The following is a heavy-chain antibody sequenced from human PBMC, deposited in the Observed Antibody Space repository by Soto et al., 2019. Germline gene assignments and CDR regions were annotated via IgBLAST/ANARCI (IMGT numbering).Heavy chain of an antibody. CDR1: GGTFSSYA. Sequence: QVQLVQSGAEVKKPGSSMKVSCKASGGTFSSYAISWVRQAPGQGLEWMGGIIPIFGTANYAQKFQGRVTITADESTSTAYMELSSLRSEDTAVYYCARDRGYYDSSGYNPYYFDYWGQGTLVTVSS. V-gene: IGHV1-69*01. D-gene: IGHD3-22*01. CDR3: ARDRGYYDSSGYNPYYFDY. J-gene: IGHJ4*02. CDR2: IIPIFGTA.